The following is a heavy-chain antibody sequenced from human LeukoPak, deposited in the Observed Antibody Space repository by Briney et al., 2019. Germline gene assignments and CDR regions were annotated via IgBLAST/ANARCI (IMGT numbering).Heavy chain of an antibody. CDR3: ARRYCSSTSCGWFDP. CDR2: INHSGST. CDR1: GGSLSSYY. V-gene: IGHV4-34*01. J-gene: IGHJ5*02. Sequence: PSETQSLTCTVSGGSLSSYYWSWIRQPPGKGLEWIGEINHSGSTNYNPSLKSRVTISVDTSKNQFSLKLSSVTAADTAVYYCARRYCSSTSCGWFDPWGQGTLVTVSS. D-gene: IGHD2-2*01.